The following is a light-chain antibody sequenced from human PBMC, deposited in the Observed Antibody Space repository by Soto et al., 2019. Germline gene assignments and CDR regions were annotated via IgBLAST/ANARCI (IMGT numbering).Light chain of an antibody. Sequence: EIVLKQSPCTLSLSPGERATLSCRASQSVSSSYLAWYQQKPGQAPRLLIYRTSNRATGIPDRFSGSGSGTDFTLTISRLEPEDFAVYWCQQYDSSPRTFGQGTKVDIK. V-gene: IGKV3-20*01. CDR2: RTS. CDR1: QSVSSSY. CDR3: QQYDSSPRT. J-gene: IGKJ1*01.